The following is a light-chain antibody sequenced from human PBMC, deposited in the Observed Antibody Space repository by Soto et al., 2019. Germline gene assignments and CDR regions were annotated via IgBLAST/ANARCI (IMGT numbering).Light chain of an antibody. CDR2: TAS. CDR1: KSISTS. Sequence: DIQMTQSPSSLSASVGDRVTITFRASKSISTSLNWYQQKPGKAPTLLIYTASSLESGVPSRFSGSGSGTEFTLTISSLQSEDFTVYYCQQYNKWPLTFGQGTKVDIK. V-gene: IGKV1-39*01. CDR3: QQYNKWPLT. J-gene: IGKJ1*01.